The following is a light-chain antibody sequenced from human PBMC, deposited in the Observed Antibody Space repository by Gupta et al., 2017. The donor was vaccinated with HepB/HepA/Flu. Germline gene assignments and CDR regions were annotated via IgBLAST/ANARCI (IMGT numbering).Light chain of an antibody. Sequence: SYVLYQPPAVSVAPGKTASIPCGGDNIETKSVHWYQQEPGQAPVLFVYGDGDRPSGIPRRFSDSNSGDTATLTISRVEAGDEADYYCQVWDNGRVVFGGGTKLTVL. CDR3: QVWDNGRVV. J-gene: IGLJ2*01. CDR1: NIETKS. CDR2: GDG. V-gene: IGLV3-21*03.